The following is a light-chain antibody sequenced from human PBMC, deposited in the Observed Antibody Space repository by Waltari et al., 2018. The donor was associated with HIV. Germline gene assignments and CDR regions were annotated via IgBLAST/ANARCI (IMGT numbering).Light chain of an antibody. CDR1: SPNIGSNY. V-gene: IGLV1-47*01. CDR3: AAWDDSLSGWV. Sequence: QSVLTQPPSACGTPGQRVTISCYGSSPNIGSNYIYWYQQLPGTAPKLLIYRTNQRPSGVPDRFSGSKSGTSASLAISGLRSEDEADYSCAAWDDSLSGWVFGGGTKLTVL. J-gene: IGLJ3*02. CDR2: RTN.